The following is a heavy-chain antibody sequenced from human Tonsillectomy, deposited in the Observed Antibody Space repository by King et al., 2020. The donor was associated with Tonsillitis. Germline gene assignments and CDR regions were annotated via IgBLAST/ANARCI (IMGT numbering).Heavy chain of an antibody. V-gene: IGHV3-30*02. CDR1: GFTFNDYD. CDR2: IRDDGTNK. CDR3: AKRHLDSSGYYSGFDS. D-gene: IGHD3-22*01. Sequence: QLVQSGGGVVQPGGSLRLSCAPSGFTFNDYDMSWIRQAPGTGLEWVAYIRDDGTNKYYADSVTGRFTISRDNSRNKLYLQMNGLRTGDTAVYYCAKRHLDSSGYYSGFDSWGQGTLVTVSS. J-gene: IGHJ4*02.